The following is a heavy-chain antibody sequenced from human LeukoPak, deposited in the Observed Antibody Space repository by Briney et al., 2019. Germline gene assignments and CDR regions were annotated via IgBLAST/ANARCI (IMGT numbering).Heavy chain of an antibody. CDR2: ISYSEGT. CDR1: GASINNYY. V-gene: IGHV4-59*01. D-gene: IGHD3-10*01. CDR3: AREGLITVVRGVNFGY. J-gene: IGHJ4*02. Sequence: SETLSLTCTVSGASINNYYWSWIRQPPGKGLEWIGYISYSEGTNYHPSLTSRVTISKDTSKNQFSLKLTSVTAADAAVYYCAREGLITVVRGVNFGYWGQGTLVSVSS.